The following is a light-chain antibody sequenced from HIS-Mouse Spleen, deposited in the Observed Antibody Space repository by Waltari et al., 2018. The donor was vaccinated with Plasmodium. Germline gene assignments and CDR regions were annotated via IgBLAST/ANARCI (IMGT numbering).Light chain of an antibody. Sequence: SPSATSASVGDRVTITCRAIQGISNYLAWFQQKPGKVPNRLIYAASSLQSGVPSRFSGSGSGAEFTLTISSLQPEDFATYYCLQHSSYPMYTFGPGTKLEIK. CDR1: QGISNY. J-gene: IGKJ2*01. CDR2: AAS. V-gene: IGKV1-17*03. CDR3: LQHSSYPMYT.